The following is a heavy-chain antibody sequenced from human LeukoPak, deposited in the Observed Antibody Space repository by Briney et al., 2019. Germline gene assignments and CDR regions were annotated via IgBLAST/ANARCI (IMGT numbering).Heavy chain of an antibody. D-gene: IGHD3-22*01. CDR3: AREGYDSSGYPRLLDY. Sequence: GGPLRLSCAASGLTVSSNYITWVPQPPGKGLEWVSVLHAAGGTYYADSVKGRFTSSRHISKNTVYLQMNSLRAEDTAVYYCAREGYDSSGYPRLLDYWGQGTLVTVSS. CDR1: GLTVSSNY. CDR2: LHAAGGT. V-gene: IGHV3-53*04. J-gene: IGHJ4*02.